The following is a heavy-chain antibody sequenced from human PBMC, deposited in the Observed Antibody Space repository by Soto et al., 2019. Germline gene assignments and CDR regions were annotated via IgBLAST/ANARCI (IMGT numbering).Heavy chain of an antibody. CDR2: IYYSGST. J-gene: IGHJ6*02. Sequence: SVTLSLTSTVSGGNISSSSYYWGRKKKPPGKGLEWIGSIYYSGSTYYNPSLKSRVTISVDTSKNQFSLKLSSVTAADTAVYYCARQHMVRGVITLVYYGMDVWGQGTTVTVSS. CDR3: ARQHMVRGVITLVYYGMDV. V-gene: IGHV4-39*01. CDR1: GGNISSSSYY. D-gene: IGHD3-10*01.